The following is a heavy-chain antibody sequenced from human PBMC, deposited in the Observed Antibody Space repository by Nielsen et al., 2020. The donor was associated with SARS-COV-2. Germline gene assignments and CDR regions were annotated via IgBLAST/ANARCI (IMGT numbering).Heavy chain of an antibody. CDR3: ARGYCSTTSCDAFDI. Sequence: ASVKVSCKASGYTFTSYGISWVQQAPGQGLEWMGWISAYNGNTNYAQKLQGRLTVTTDTSTNTAYMELRSLRSDDTAVYFCARGYCSTTSCDAFDIWGQGTMVTVSS. D-gene: IGHD2-2*01. CDR2: ISAYNGNT. CDR1: GYTFTSYG. V-gene: IGHV1-18*01. J-gene: IGHJ3*02.